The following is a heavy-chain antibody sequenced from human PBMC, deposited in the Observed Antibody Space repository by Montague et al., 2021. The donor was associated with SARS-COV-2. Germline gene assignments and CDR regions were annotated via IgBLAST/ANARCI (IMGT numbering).Heavy chain of an antibody. Sequence: PALVKPTQTLTLTCTFSGFSLSTSGVGVGWIRQPPGKALEWLALIYWDDDKRYSPSLKSRLTITKDTSKNQVVLTMTNMDPVDTATYYCAHRKPTYYDILTGYYNAFDIGGQGTMVTVSS. D-gene: IGHD3-9*01. CDR1: GFSLSTSGVG. V-gene: IGHV2-5*02. J-gene: IGHJ3*02. CDR2: IYWDDDK. CDR3: AHRKPTYYDILTGYYNAFDI.